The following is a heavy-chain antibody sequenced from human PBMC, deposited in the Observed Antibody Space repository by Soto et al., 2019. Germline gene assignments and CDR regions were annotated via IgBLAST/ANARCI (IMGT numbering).Heavy chain of an antibody. CDR3: AKVKVRGVILYYFDY. CDR1: GFTFSSYG. Sequence: QVQLVESGGGVVQPGRSLRLSCAASGFTFSSYGMHWVRQAPGKGLEWVAVISYDGSNKYYADSVKGRFTISRDNSKNTLYLQTNSLRAEDTAVYYCAKVKVRGVILYYFDYWGQGTLVTVSS. D-gene: IGHD3-10*01. V-gene: IGHV3-30*18. J-gene: IGHJ4*02. CDR2: ISYDGSNK.